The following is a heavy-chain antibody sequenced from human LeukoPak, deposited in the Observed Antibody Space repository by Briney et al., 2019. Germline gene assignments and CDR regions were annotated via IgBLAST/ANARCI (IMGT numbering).Heavy chain of an antibody. Sequence: GGSLRLSCAASGFTFNDYGMSWVRQAPGKGLEWVSGINWNGGSTGYADSVKGRFTISRDKAKNTLYLQMNSLRSEDTAVYYCATGLWFGKYLDVWGKGTTVTISS. J-gene: IGHJ6*04. CDR2: INWNGGST. D-gene: IGHD3-10*01. CDR3: ATGLWFGKYLDV. CDR1: GFTFNDYG. V-gene: IGHV3-20*04.